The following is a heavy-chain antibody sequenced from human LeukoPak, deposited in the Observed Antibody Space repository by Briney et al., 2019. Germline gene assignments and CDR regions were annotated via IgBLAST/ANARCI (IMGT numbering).Heavy chain of an antibody. Sequence: SETLSLTCAVSGGSITSNNWWSWVRQSPGKGLEWIGYIYYSGSTHYNPSLKSRVTISVDTSKNQFSLKLSSVTAADTAVYYCARTEESGYSYRYFGYYYYMDVWGKGTTVTVSS. D-gene: IGHD5-18*01. CDR1: GGSITSNNW. V-gene: IGHV4-4*02. J-gene: IGHJ6*03. CDR3: ARTEESGYSYRYFGYYYYMDV. CDR2: IYYSGST.